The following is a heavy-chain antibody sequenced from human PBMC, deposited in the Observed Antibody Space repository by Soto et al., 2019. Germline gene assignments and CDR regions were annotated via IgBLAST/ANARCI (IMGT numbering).Heavy chain of an antibody. J-gene: IGHJ6*02. D-gene: IGHD5-18*01. Sequence: EGSMRLPCSPSGFTFSIYAMSWFRQPTGKGLEWVSAISGSGGSTYYADSVKGRFTISRDNTKNTLYLQMNSLRAEDTAVYYCAGTVDTAMTGYYYYGMDVWGQGTTVTVAS. CDR2: ISGSGGST. V-gene: IGHV3-23*01. CDR1: GFTFSIYA. CDR3: AGTVDTAMTGYYYYGMDV.